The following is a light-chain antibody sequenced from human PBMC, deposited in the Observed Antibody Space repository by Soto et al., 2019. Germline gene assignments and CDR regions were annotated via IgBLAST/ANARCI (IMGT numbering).Light chain of an antibody. CDR3: AAWDNPLSAVV. CDR2: RTN. V-gene: IGLV1-47*01. J-gene: IGLJ2*01. CDR1: SSNIGSNY. Sequence: QSVLIQPPSASGTPGQRVIISCSGSSSNIGSNYVYWYQQFPGRAPKVLIYRTNQRPSGVPDRFSGSKSGTSGSLAISGLRSEDEADYYCAAWDNPLSAVVFGGGTKLTVL.